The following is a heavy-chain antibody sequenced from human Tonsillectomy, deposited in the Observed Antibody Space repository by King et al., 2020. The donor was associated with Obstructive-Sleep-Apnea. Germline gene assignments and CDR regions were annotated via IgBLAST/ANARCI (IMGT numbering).Heavy chain of an antibody. CDR2: INLDGHFP. CDR3: ARDANIVGATNYFDY. D-gene: IGHD1-26*01. CDR1: GFTFSNYR. V-gene: IGHV3-74*01. J-gene: IGHJ4*02. Sequence: VQLVESGGGLVQPGGSLRLSCAASGFTFSNYRMHWVRQVPGEGPVWVSRINLDGHFPTYADSVQGRFTISRDNAENSLYLQMNSLRAEDTAVYFCARDANIVGATNYFDYWGQGILVTVSS.